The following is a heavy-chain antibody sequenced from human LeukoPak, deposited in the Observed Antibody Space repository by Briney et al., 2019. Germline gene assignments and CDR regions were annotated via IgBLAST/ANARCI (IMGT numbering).Heavy chain of an antibody. CDR2: INHSGST. CDR3: ARDYCSSTSCYTYYFDY. V-gene: IGHV4-39*07. CDR1: GGSISSSSYY. D-gene: IGHD2-2*02. J-gene: IGHJ4*02. Sequence: SETLSLTCTVSGGSISSSSYYWSWIRQPPGKGLEWIGEINHSGSTNYNPSLKSRVTISVDTSKNQFSLKLSSVTAADTAVYCCARDYCSSTSCYTYYFDYWGQGTLVTVSS.